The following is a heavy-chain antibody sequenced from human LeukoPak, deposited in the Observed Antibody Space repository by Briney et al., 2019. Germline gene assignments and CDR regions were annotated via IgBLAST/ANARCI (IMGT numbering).Heavy chain of an antibody. CDR3: ASLRYAARKNWFDP. Sequence: PSETLSLTCTVSGGSISSGGYYWSWVRQHPGKGLEWIGYIYYSGSTYYNPSLKSRVTISVDTSKNQFSLKLSSVTAADTAVYYCASLRYAARKNWFDPRGQGTLVTVYS. V-gene: IGHV4-31*03. CDR2: IYYSGST. D-gene: IGHD4/OR15-4a*01. CDR1: GGSISSGGYY. J-gene: IGHJ5*02.